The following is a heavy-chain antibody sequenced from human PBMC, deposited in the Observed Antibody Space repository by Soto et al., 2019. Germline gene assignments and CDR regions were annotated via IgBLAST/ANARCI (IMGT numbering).Heavy chain of an antibody. V-gene: IGHV4-59*08. D-gene: IGHD3-9*01. J-gene: IGHJ3*02. CDR2: IYYSGST. Sequence: SVTLSLTYTVSGGSINSYYWSWIRQPPGKGLEWIGYIYYSGSTNYNPSLKSRVTISEDTSKNQFSLKLSSVTAADTAVYYCARQDPYYDILTGYSPRAFDIWGQGTMVTVSS. CDR1: GGSINSYY. CDR3: ARQDPYYDILTGYSPRAFDI.